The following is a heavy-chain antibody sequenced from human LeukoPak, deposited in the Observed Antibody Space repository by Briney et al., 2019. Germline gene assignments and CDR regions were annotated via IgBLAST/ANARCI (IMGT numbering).Heavy chain of an antibody. CDR2: ISAYNGNT. CDR3: ARDSDYGGNSAWFDP. D-gene: IGHD4-23*01. CDR1: GYTFTSYD. Sequence: GAAVKVSCKASGYTFTSYDINWVRQATGQGLEWMGWISAYNGNTNYAQKLQGRVTMTTDTSTSTAYMELRSLRSDDTAVYYYARDSDYGGNSAWFDPWGQGTLVTVSS. J-gene: IGHJ5*02. V-gene: IGHV1-18*01.